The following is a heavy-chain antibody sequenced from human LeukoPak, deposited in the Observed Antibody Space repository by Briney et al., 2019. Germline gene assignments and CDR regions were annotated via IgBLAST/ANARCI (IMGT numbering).Heavy chain of an antibody. CDR2: ISAYNGNK. D-gene: IGHD3-9*01. J-gene: IGHJ6*03. V-gene: IGHV1-18*01. CDR3: ARRSGYDILTGTGHYYYYMDV. Sequence: ASVNVSCKASGYTFTSYGISWVRQAPGQGLEWMGWISAYNGNKNYAQKLQGRFTMTTDTSTSTAYMELRSLRSDDTAVYYCARRSGYDILTGTGHYYYYMDVWGKGTTVTVSS. CDR1: GYTFTSYG.